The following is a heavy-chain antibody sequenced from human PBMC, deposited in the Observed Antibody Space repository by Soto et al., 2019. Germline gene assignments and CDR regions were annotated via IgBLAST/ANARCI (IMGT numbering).Heavy chain of an antibody. J-gene: IGHJ6*02. Sequence: GESLKISCKGSGYSFTSYWIGWVRQMPGKGLEWMGIIYPGDSDTRYSPSFQGQVTISADKSISTAYLQWSSLKASDTAMYYCARNLGIAAAGTDYYYYGMDVWGQGTTVTVSS. V-gene: IGHV5-51*01. D-gene: IGHD6-13*01. CDR1: GYSFTSYW. CDR3: ARNLGIAAAGTDYYYYGMDV. CDR2: IYPGDSDT.